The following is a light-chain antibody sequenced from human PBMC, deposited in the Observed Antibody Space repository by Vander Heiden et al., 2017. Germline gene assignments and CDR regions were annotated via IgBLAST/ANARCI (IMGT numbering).Light chain of an antibody. Sequence: AIQVTQSPSSLSASIGDRVSITCRASQGISSALAWYQQKPGKAPKLLIFDASSLQSGVPSRFSGSGSGTDFTLTISSLQPEDFATYYCQYFNNYPALTFGGGTKVEIK. CDR3: QYFNNYPALT. CDR1: QGISSA. V-gene: IGKV1D-13*01. J-gene: IGKJ4*01. CDR2: DAS.